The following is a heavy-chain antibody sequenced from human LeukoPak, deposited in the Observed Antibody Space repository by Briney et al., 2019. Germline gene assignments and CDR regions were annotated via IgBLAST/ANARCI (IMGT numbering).Heavy chain of an antibody. CDR1: GYSFTSYW. CDR2: IDPSDSYT. D-gene: IGHD2-21*01. Sequence: GESLKISCKGSGYSFTSYWISWVRQMPGKGLEWMGRIDPSDSYTNYSPSFQGHVTISADKSITTAYLQWTSLQASDSAIYYCAKHVAGSTYYFDYWGQGTLVTVSS. CDR3: AKHVAGSTYYFDY. V-gene: IGHV5-10-1*01. J-gene: IGHJ4*02.